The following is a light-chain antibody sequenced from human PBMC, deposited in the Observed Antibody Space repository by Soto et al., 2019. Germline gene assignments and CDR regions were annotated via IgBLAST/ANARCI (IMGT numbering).Light chain of an antibody. Sequence: DIQMTQSPSTLSASVGDRVTITCRASQSISSWLAWDQQKPGKAPNLLIYDASSLESGVPSRFSGSGSGTEFSLTISSLQPDDFGTYYCQQYNSYSRTFGQGTKVEIK. J-gene: IGKJ1*01. CDR3: QQYNSYSRT. CDR1: QSISSW. CDR2: DAS. V-gene: IGKV1-5*01.